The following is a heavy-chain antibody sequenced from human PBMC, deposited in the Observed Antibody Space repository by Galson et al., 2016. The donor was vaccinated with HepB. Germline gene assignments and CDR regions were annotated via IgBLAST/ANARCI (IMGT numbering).Heavy chain of an antibody. CDR2: IHQSGST. Sequence: SETLSLTCAVYGGSFSGYYWNLIRQTPGEGLEWIGEIHQSGSTNYSPSLKSRVTIPVDTSKSQTSLTLTSVTAADTGIYYCARAGKRWGRGGLDYWGQGTLVTVSS. CDR3: ARAGKRWGRGGLDY. CDR1: GGSFSGYY. J-gene: IGHJ4*02. D-gene: IGHD1-14*01. V-gene: IGHV4-34*01.